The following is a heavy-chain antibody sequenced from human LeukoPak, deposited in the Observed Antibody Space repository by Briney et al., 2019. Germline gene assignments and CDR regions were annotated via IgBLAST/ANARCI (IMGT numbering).Heavy chain of an antibody. V-gene: IGHV3-48*03. CDR2: ISSSGSTI. D-gene: IGHD1-26*01. CDR3: ARGRVSSPGSDPFDY. CDR1: GFTFSSYE. J-gene: IGHJ4*02. Sequence: TGGSLRLSCAASGFTFSSYEMNWVRQAPGKGLEWVSYISSSGSTIYYADSVKGRFTISRDNAKHSLYLQMNSLRAEDTAVYYCARGRVSSPGSDPFDYWGQGTLVTVSS.